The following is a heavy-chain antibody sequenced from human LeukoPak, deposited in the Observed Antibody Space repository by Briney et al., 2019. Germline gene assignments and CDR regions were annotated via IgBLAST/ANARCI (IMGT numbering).Heavy chain of an antibody. D-gene: IGHD2-21*02. J-gene: IGHJ4*02. Sequence: SCKASGYTFTGYYMHWVRQAPGKGLEWVAFINDKGVDKNYADSVKGRFTISRDNSKNTLVLQMNSLRSEDTAVYFCARDNRDWAFDYWGQGTLVTVSS. CDR1: GYTFTGYY. V-gene: IGHV3-30*04. CDR2: INDKGVDK. CDR3: ARDNRDWAFDY.